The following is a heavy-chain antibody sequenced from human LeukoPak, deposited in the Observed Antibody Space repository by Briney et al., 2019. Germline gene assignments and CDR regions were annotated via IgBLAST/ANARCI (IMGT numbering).Heavy chain of an antibody. D-gene: IGHD3-16*01. V-gene: IGHV3-23*01. CDR2: ISGSGGST. CDR3: ARLAGFGGGPFDV. Sequence: PGVSLRLSCAASGFTFSSYAMSWVHPAPGKGLKWVSAISGSGGSTYYADSVKGRFTISRDNSKNTLYLQMNSLRAEDTAVFYCARLAGFGGGPFDVCGQGTGVTVSS. CDR1: GFTFSSYA. J-gene: IGHJ3*01.